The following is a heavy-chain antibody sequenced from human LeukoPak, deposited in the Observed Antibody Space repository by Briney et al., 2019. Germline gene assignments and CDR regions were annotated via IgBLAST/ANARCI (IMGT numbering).Heavy chain of an antibody. CDR2: IIPILGIA. Sequence: SVKVSCKASGGTFSSYAISWVRQAPGQGLEWMGRIIPILGIANYAQKFQGRVTITADKSTSTAYMELSSLRSEDTAVYYCARVAAMVPSPIDCWGQGTLVTVSS. CDR1: GGTFSSYA. D-gene: IGHD5-18*01. CDR3: ARVAAMVPSPIDC. V-gene: IGHV1-69*04. J-gene: IGHJ4*02.